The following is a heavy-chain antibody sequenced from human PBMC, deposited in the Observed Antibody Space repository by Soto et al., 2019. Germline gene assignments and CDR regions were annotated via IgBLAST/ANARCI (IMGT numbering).Heavy chain of an antibody. CDR2: ISSSGSTI. V-gene: IGHV3-11*01. J-gene: IGHJ6*02. CDR1: GFTFSDYY. Sequence: GGSLRLSCAASGFTFSDYYMSWIRQAPGKGLEWVSYISSSGSTIYYADSVKGRFTISRDNAKNSLYLQMNSLRAEDTAVYSCARDLFGVAPSEPYYYYGMDVWGQGTTVTVSS. D-gene: IGHD3-3*01. CDR3: ARDLFGVAPSEPYYYYGMDV.